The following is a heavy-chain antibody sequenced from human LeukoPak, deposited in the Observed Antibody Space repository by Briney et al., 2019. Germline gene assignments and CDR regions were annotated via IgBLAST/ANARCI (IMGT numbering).Heavy chain of an antibody. J-gene: IGHJ4*02. D-gene: IGHD5-18*01. CDR2: IKQDGSEK. V-gene: IGHV3-7*01. CDR1: GFTFSSYW. CDR3: ARSGYRRPFDY. Sequence: GGSLRLSCAASGFTFSSYWMSWVRQAPGKGLEWVANIKQDGSEKYYVDSMKGRFTISRDNAKNSLYLQMNSLRAEDTAVYYCARSGYRRPFDYWGQGTLVTVSS.